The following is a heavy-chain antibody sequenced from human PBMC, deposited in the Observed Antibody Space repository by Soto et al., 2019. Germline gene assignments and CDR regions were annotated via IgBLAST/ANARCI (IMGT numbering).Heavy chain of an antibody. D-gene: IGHD3-10*01. CDR2: IYPGDSDT. CDR1: GYSFTSYW. J-gene: IGHJ5*02. V-gene: IGHV5-51*01. Sequence: PGESLKISCKGSGYSFTSYWIGWVRQMPGKGLERMGIIYPGDSDTRYSPSFQGQVTISADKSISTAYLQWSSLKASDTAMYYCSRLRRESPNYYGSGSYSGWFDPWGQGTLVTVSS. CDR3: SRLRRESPNYYGSGSYSGWFDP.